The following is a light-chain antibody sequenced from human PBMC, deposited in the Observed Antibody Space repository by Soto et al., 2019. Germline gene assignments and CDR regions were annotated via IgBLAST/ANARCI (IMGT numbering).Light chain of an antibody. CDR2: EVS. CDR3: SSYTSSSPYV. CDR1: SSDVGGHNY. V-gene: IGLV2-14*01. J-gene: IGLJ1*01. Sequence: SVLTPPASVSGSPGPAIPISCTGTSSDVGGHNYVSWYQQHPGKAPKLMIYEVSNRPSGVSNRFSGSKSGNTASLTISGLQAEDEADYYCSSYTSSSPYVFGTGTKVTVL.